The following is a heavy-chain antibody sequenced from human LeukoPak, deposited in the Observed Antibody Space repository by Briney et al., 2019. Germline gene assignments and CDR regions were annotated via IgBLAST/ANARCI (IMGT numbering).Heavy chain of an antibody. J-gene: IGHJ5*02. CDR1: GDSVSSNSAA. Sequence: SQTLSLTCAISGDSVSSNSAAWNWIRQSPSRGLEWLGRTYYRSKWYNDYAVSVKSRITINPDTSKNQFSLKLSSVTAADTAVYYCARRESKRRCSGGSCYSLNWFDPWGQGTLVTVSS. D-gene: IGHD2-15*01. CDR2: TYYRSKWYN. V-gene: IGHV6-1*01. CDR3: ARRESKRRCSGGSCYSLNWFDP.